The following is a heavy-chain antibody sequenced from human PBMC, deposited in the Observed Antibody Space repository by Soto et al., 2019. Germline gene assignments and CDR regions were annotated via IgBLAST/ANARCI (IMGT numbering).Heavy chain of an antibody. D-gene: IGHD2-8*02. CDR1: GYMFTYYY. CDR2: INPNGGTT. V-gene: IGHV1-46*01. Sequence: QVQLVQSGAEVEKPGASVKVSCKASGYMFTYYYIHWVRQGPGQGLEWMGIINPNGGTTTYAQNCQGRGTLTRDTSTSTVYMELTRVTSEDTAIYYWVRGPYSSGSLYYLDYWGQGTLVTVSS. J-gene: IGHJ4*02. CDR3: VRGPYSSGSLYYLDY.